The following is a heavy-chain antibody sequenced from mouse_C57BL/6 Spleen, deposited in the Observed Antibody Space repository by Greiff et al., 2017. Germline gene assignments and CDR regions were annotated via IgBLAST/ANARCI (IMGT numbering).Heavy chain of an antibody. CDR1: GFTFSDYY. V-gene: IGHV5-16*01. D-gene: IGHD1-1*01. Sequence: DVQLVESEGGLVQPGSSMKLSCTASGFTFSDYYMAWVRQVPEKGLEWVANINYDGSSTYYLDSLKSRFIISRDNAKNILYLQMSSLKSEDTATYYCARGGSSPRYFDVWGTGTTVTVSS. J-gene: IGHJ1*03. CDR2: INYDGSST. CDR3: ARGGSSPRYFDV.